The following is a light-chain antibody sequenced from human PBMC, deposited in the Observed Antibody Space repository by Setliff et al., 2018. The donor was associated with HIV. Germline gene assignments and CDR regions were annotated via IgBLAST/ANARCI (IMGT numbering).Light chain of an antibody. CDR1: SSDVSGYNY. V-gene: IGLV2-14*01. J-gene: IGLJ1*01. Sequence: QSALAQPASVSGSPGRSITISCTGTSSDVSGYNYVSWYQQHPGKAPKLMIYEVSNRPSGVSNRFSGSKSGNTASLTISGLQAEDEADYYCSSYTGSRTYVFGTGTKAPS. CDR2: EVS. CDR3: SSYTGSRTYV.